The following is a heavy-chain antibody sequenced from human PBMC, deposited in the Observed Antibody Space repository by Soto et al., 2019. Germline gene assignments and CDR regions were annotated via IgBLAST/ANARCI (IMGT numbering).Heavy chain of an antibody. Sequence: ASVKVSCKTSGFTFTNSAVQWVRQARGQRLEWIGWIIVASGRTNYAREVQERVTISRDTSTSTAYMELSGLRSEDTAVYYCVAELYSGGGCCSFDFWGQGTMVTVSS. J-gene: IGHJ3*01. D-gene: IGHD2-21*02. CDR2: IIVASGRT. CDR3: VAELYSGGGCCSFDF. CDR1: GFTFTNSA. V-gene: IGHV1-58*01.